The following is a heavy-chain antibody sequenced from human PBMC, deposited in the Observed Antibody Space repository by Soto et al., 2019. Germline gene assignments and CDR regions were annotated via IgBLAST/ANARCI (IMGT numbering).Heavy chain of an antibody. V-gene: IGHV4-59*08. CDR3: ARLSSGWYYFDY. D-gene: IGHD6-19*01. CDR2: IYYSGST. CDR1: GGSISSYS. Sequence: QVQLQESGPGLVKPSETLSLTCTVSGGSISSYSWSWIRQPPGKGLEWIGYIYYSGSTNYNPSLKSRVTISVDTSTNQCSLKLSSVTAADTAVYYCARLSSGWYYFDYWGQGTLVTVSS. J-gene: IGHJ4*02.